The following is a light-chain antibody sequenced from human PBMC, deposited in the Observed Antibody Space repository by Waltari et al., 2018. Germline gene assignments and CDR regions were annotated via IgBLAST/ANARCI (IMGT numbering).Light chain of an antibody. Sequence: SYVVTQSPSVSVAPGEAARITCGGDNIGSNTAHWYQQRQGPPPVLVISYDTDRPAGIPERFSGSNSGNTATLIISWVEADDEADYYCLVWHSTTDHHGVFGGGTKLTVL. J-gene: IGLJ2*01. CDR1: NIGSNT. V-gene: IGLV3-21*04. CDR2: YDT. CDR3: LVWHSTTDHHGV.